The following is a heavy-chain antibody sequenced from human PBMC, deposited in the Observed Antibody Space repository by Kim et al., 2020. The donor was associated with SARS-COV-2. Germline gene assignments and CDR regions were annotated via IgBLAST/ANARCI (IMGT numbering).Heavy chain of an antibody. CDR3: ARRATAADDY. V-gene: IGHV4-39*01. J-gene: IGHJ4*02. CDR1: GGSISSSSYY. D-gene: IGHD6-13*01. Sequence: SETLSLTCTVSGGSISSSSYYWGWIRQPPGKGLEWIGSIYYSGSTYYNPSLKSRVPIVCVTLDYQILSWGCCVTAAGTPVYYCARRATAADDYWGQGTL. CDR2: IYYSGST.